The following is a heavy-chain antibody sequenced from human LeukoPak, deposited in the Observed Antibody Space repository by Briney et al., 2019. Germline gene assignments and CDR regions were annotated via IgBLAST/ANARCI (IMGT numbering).Heavy chain of an antibody. CDR2: ISSSSSTI. J-gene: IGHJ4*03. V-gene: IGHV3-48*04. CDR1: GFTFSSYS. CDR3: ARVGARYSSSWYKFDY. D-gene: IGHD6-13*01. Sequence: GGSLRLSCAASGFTFSSYSMNWVRQAPGKGLEWVSYISSSSSTIYYADSVKGRFTISRDNAKNSLYLQMNSLRAEDTAVYYCARVGARYSSSWYKFDYWGQGTTVTVSS.